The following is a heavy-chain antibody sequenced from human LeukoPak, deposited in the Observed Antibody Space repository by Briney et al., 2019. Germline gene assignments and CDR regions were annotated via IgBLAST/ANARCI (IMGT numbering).Heavy chain of an antibody. V-gene: IGHV4-59*08. D-gene: IGHD5-12*01. CDR1: GASNSTYY. CDR3: ARWIPASAMRYV. J-gene: IGHJ6*02. Sequence: SETLSLTCTVSGASNSTYYWSWIRQPPGEGLEWIGDLFNNGGTKYNASLKSRVTISVDTSKQQVSLKVTSVTAADTAVYYCARWIPASAMRYVWRQGTTVTVTS. CDR2: LFNNGGT.